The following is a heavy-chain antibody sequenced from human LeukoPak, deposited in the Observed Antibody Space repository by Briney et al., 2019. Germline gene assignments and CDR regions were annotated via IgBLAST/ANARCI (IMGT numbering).Heavy chain of an antibody. J-gene: IGHJ4*02. CDR1: GFTFNTYA. CDR3: AKGFYFGSGSYRYFDY. D-gene: IGHD3-10*01. V-gene: IGHV3-23*01. Sequence: QPGGSLRLSCAASGFTFNTYAMSWVRQAPGKGLEWVSTIVGSGDSTYYADSVKGRFTISRDNSKNTVYLQTNSLRAEDTAVYYCAKGFYFGSGSYRYFDYWGQETLVTVSS. CDR2: IVGSGDST.